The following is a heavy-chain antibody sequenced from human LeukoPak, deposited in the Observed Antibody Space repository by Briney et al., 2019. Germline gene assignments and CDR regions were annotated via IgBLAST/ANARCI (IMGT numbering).Heavy chain of an antibody. J-gene: IGHJ3*02. V-gene: IGHV4-39*07. CDR3: ARDYLGGNPDAFDI. Sequence: SETLSLTCTVSGDSISSSSYYWGWIRQPPGKELEWIGSIYYSGSTYYNPSLNSRVTISVDTSKNQFSLKLSSVAAADTAVYYCARDYLGGNPDAFDIRGQGTMVTVSS. CDR2: IYYSGST. D-gene: IGHD4-23*01. CDR1: GDSISSSSYY.